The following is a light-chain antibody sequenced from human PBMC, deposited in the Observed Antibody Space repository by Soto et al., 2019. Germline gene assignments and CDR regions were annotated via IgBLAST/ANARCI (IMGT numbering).Light chain of an antibody. J-gene: IGKJ4*01. CDR2: FAS. CDR1: QSVSNN. V-gene: IGKV3-15*01. Sequence: EIVMTQSPATLSVSPGERATLSCRASQSVSNNLAWYQQKPGQSPRLLIYFASTRATGIPARFSGSGSGTEFTLTISSLQSEDFAVYYCKQYNKWPLTFGGGTKVENK. CDR3: KQYNKWPLT.